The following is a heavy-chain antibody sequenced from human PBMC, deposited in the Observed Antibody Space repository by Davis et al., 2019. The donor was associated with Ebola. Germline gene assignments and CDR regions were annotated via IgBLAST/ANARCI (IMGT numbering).Heavy chain of an antibody. CDR1: GDSISGHS. CDR3: ARVPPDPSIGGFDV. V-gene: IGHV4-59*11. Sequence: PSETLSLTCTVSGDSISGHSWTWIRQPPGKGLEWIGFIHYSGSTNYNPSLKSRVTTSVDTSKNQLSLKLTSVLASDTALYSCARVPPDPSIGGFDVWGQGTMVTVSS. D-gene: IGHD1-14*01. J-gene: IGHJ3*01. CDR2: IHYSGST.